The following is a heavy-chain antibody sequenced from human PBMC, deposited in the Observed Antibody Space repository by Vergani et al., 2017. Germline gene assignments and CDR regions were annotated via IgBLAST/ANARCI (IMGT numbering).Heavy chain of an antibody. CDR1: GFTFSSYA. Sequence: VQLLESGGGLVQPGGSLRLSCAASGFTFSSYAMSWVRQAPGKGLEWVAVISYDGSNKYYADSVKGRFTISRDNSKNTLYLQMNSLRPEDTAVYYCARAGGEWLPYYYYYYMDVWGKGTTVTVSS. CDR3: ARAGGEWLPYYYYYYMDV. CDR2: ISYDGSNK. V-gene: IGHV3-30*03. J-gene: IGHJ6*03. D-gene: IGHD3-3*01.